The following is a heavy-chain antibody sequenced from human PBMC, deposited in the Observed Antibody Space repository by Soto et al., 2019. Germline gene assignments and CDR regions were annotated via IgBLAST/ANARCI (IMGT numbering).Heavy chain of an antibody. Sequence: GGSLRLSCAASGFTFNNYGMNWVRQAPGKGLEWVAIISNDGSNKYYIESVRGRFTISRDNSKNMLFLQMNSLRVEDTAVYFCTKDGRFDSDGSLYYYYYGMDVWGQGTTVTVSS. CDR3: TKDGRFDSDGSLYYYYYGMDV. J-gene: IGHJ6*02. V-gene: IGHV3-30*18. D-gene: IGHD2-15*01. CDR2: ISNDGSNK. CDR1: GFTFNNYG.